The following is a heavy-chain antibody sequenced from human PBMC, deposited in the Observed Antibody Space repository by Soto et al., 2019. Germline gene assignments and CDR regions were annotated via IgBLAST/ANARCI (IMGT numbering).Heavy chain of an antibody. Sequence: QVQLQESGPGLVNPSVTLSLSCAVSGGSISSENRWSWVRQPPGKGLEWIGDIYHSGSTNYDSSLRGRVTISLDKSKNQFSLKLNSVTAADTAVYYCAATIHYWGQGTLVTVSS. CDR1: GGSISSENR. D-gene: IGHD1-26*01. V-gene: IGHV4-4*02. CDR3: AATIHY. J-gene: IGHJ4*02. CDR2: IYHSGST.